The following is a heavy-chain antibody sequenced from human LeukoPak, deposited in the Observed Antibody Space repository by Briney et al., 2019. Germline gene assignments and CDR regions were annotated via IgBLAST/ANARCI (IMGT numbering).Heavy chain of an antibody. D-gene: IGHD3-3*01. J-gene: IGHJ6*02. CDR1: GYTFTSYY. V-gene: IGHV1-46*01. CDR2: INLSGGST. CDR3: ARALITIFGVVPYYYYGMDV. Sequence: GASVKVSCKASGYTFTSYYMHWVRQAPGQGLEWMGIINLSGGSTSYAQKFQGRVTMTRDTSTSTVYMELSSLRSEDTAVYYCARALITIFGVVPYYYYGMDVWGQGTTVTVSS.